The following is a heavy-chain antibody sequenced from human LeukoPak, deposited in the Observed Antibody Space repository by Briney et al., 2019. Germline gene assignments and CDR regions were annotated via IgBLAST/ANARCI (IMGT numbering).Heavy chain of an antibody. CDR1: GYTFTGYY. CDR2: INPHSGGT. Sequence: ASVKVSCKASGYTFTGYYMHWVRQAPGQGLEWMGWINPHSGGTNYAQKFQGRVTMTRDTYISTAYMELSRLRSDDTAVYYCARVRNPDYGDYVRGFDYWDQGTLVTVSS. V-gene: IGHV1-2*02. D-gene: IGHD4-17*01. J-gene: IGHJ4*02. CDR3: ARVRNPDYGDYVRGFDY.